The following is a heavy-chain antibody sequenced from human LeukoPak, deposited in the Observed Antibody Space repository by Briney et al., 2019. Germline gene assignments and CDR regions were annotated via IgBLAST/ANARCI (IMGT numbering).Heavy chain of an antibody. J-gene: IGHJ4*02. V-gene: IGHV3-30*04. Sequence: GRSLRLSCAASGFTFSSYAMHWVRQAPGKGLEWVAIISYDGNNKYYADSVKGRFTISRDSSKNTLYLQMNGLGPEDTAVYYCAKSGTTMTNYYSDYWGRGTLVTVSS. CDR3: AKSGTTMTNYYSDY. D-gene: IGHD1-26*01. CDR2: ISYDGNNK. CDR1: GFTFSSYA.